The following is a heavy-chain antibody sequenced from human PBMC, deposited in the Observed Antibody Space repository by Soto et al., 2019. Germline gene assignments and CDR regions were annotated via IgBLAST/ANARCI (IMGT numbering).Heavy chain of an antibody. V-gene: IGHV1-69*01. CDR1: GGTFSSYA. CDR3: VSQNFPGSGSKLRGYYYYCYGMDV. J-gene: IGHJ6*04. Sequence: QVQLVQSGAEVKKPGSSVKVSCKASGGTFSSYAISWVRQAPGQGLEWMGGVIPIFCIANDAQKFQGRVKITADGTTGTAIMDLSSLRSDETAVYCCVSQNFPGSGSKLRGYYYYCYGMDVWGKGTTVTVSS. D-gene: IGHD3-10*01. CDR2: VIPIFCIA.